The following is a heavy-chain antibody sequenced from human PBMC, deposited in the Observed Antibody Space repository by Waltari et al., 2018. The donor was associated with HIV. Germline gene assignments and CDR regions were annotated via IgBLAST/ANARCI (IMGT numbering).Heavy chain of an antibody. CDR1: GGSISSYY. V-gene: IGHV4-59*01. CDR2: IYYSGST. Sequence: QVQLQESGPGLVKPSETLSLTCTVSGGSISSYYWSWIRQPPGKGLEWIGYIYYSGSTNYNPSLKSRVTISVDTSKNQFSLKLSSVTAADTAVYYCARDRVVVVTAIGYYYYGMDVWGQGTTVTVSS. D-gene: IGHD2-21*02. J-gene: IGHJ6*02. CDR3: ARDRVVVVTAIGYYYYGMDV.